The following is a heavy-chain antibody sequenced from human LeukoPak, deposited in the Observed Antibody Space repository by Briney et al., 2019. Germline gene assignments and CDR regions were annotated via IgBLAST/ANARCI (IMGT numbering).Heavy chain of an antibody. V-gene: IGHV5-51*01. J-gene: IGHJ4*02. D-gene: IGHD6-13*01. CDR1: GYSFSTYW. Sequence: GESLKISCKGSGYSFSTYWIGWVRQMPGKGLEWMGIVYLGDSDTRYSPSFQGQVTLSADKSISTAYLQWSSLQASDTAMYYCARQSRSRWYFDYWGQGTLVTVSS. CDR2: VYLGDSDT. CDR3: ARQSRSRWYFDY.